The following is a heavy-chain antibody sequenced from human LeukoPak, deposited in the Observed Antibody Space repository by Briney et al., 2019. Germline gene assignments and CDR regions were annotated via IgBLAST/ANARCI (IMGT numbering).Heavy chain of an antibody. D-gene: IGHD1-7*01. CDR3: ATTDPSRELYYFDY. J-gene: IGHJ4*02. V-gene: IGHV1-46*02. CDR2: INPSGGST. CDR1: GYTFNNHY. Sequence: ASVKVSCKASGYTFNNHYMYWVRQAPGQGLEWMGIINPSGGSTSYAQKFQGRVTMTRDTSTSTVYMELSSLRSEDTAVYYCATTDPSRELYYFDYWGQGTLVTVSS.